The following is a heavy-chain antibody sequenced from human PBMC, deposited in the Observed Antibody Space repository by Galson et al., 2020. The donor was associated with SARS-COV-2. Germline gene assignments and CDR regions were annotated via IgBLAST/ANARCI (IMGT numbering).Heavy chain of an antibody. CDR1: GGSFSGYY. Sequence: LETLSLTCAVYGGSFSGYYWSWIRQPPGKGLEWIGEINHSGSTNYNPSLKSRVTISVDTSKNQFSLKLSSVTAADTAVYYCARGKGLWYYYYGMDVWGQVTTVTVSS. J-gene: IGHJ6*02. CDR3: ARGKGLWYYYYGMDV. D-gene: IGHD3-16*01. CDR2: INHSGST. V-gene: IGHV4-34*01.